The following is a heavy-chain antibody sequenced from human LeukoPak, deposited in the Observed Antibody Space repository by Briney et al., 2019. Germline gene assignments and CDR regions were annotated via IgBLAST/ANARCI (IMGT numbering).Heavy chain of an antibody. J-gene: IGHJ4*02. D-gene: IGHD4-23*01. V-gene: IGHV3-20*04. CDR1: GVTQVEWG. Sequence: RGSLRPSRAASGVTQVEWGMRLFGQAPGKGLEWVSGINWNGGSTGYADSVKGRFTISRDNAKNSLYLQMNSLSAEDTALYYCAILKLTVAPDYWAQGTLVTVSS. CDR2: INWNGGST. CDR3: AILKLTVAPDY.